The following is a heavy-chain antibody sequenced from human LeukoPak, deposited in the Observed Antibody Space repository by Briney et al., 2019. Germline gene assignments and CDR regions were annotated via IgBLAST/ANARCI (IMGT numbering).Heavy chain of an antibody. CDR3: ARVVNNGWSDY. CDR2: INHSGST. D-gene: IGHD6-19*01. CDR1: GGSFSGYF. J-gene: IGHJ4*02. Sequence: SETPSLTCAVYGGSFSGYFWTWIRQPPGKGLEWIGEINHSGSTNYNPSLKSRVTISVDTSKNQFSLKLTSVTAADTAVYYCARVVNNGWSDYWGQGTLVTVSS. V-gene: IGHV4-34*01.